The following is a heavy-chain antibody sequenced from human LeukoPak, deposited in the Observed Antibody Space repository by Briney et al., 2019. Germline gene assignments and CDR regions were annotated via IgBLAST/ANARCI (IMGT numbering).Heavy chain of an antibody. CDR3: ARQRASSTSHNWFDP. D-gene: IGHD2-2*01. V-gene: IGHV4-59*08. Sequence: SETLSLTCTVSDGSISSYYWSWIRQPPGKGLEWIGYIYYSGSTNYNPSLKSRVTISVDTSKNQFSLKLSSVTAADTAVYYCARQRASSTSHNWFDPWGQGTLVTVSS. J-gene: IGHJ5*02. CDR2: IYYSGST. CDR1: DGSISSYY.